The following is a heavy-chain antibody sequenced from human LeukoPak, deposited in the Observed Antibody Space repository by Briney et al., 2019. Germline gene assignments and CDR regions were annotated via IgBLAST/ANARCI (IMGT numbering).Heavy chain of an antibody. Sequence: SETLSLTCAVYGGSFSGYYWSWIRQPPGKGLEWIGEINHSGSTNYNPSLKSRVTISVDTSKNQFSLKLSSVTAADTAVYYCARSRGLGGRIDYWGQGTLVIVSS. CDR1: GGSFSGYY. J-gene: IGHJ4*02. CDR3: ARSRGLGGRIDY. D-gene: IGHD2-15*01. V-gene: IGHV4-34*01. CDR2: INHSGST.